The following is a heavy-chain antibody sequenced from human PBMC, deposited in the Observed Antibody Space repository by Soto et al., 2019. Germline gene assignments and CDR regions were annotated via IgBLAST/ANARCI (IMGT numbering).Heavy chain of an antibody. V-gene: IGHV1-46*01. CDR2: INPSCGST. Sequence: ASVKFSCKASGYTFTSYYMHWVRQAPGQGLECMGIINPSCGSTSYAQKLQARVTMTRXTXXSXXXMXLXXLRXEGKAVYYCAREGSSSWARGVSRGLYGMDVWG. CDR1: GYTFTSYY. D-gene: IGHD6-13*01. J-gene: IGHJ6*02. CDR3: AREGSSSWARGVSRGLYGMDV.